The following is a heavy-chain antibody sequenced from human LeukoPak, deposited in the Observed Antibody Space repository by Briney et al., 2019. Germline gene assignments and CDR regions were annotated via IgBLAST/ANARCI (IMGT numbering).Heavy chain of an antibody. J-gene: IGHJ4*02. Sequence: ASVKVSCKASGGTFSSYAISWVRQAPGQGLEWMGGIIPIFGTANYAQKFQGRVTITADESTSTAYMELSSLRSEDTAVYYCARDSSGYYFPYYFDYWGQGTLVTVSS. CDR3: ARDSSGYYFPYYFDY. D-gene: IGHD3-22*01. V-gene: IGHV1-69*13. CDR1: GGTFSSYA. CDR2: IIPIFGTA.